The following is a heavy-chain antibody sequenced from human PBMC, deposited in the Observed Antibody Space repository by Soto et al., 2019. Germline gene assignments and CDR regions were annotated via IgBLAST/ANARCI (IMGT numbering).Heavy chain of an antibody. CDR2: IWYAGSNK. Sequence: ESGGGVVQPGRSLRLSCAASGFTFSTYGMHWVRQAPGKGLEWVAVIWYAGSNKYYADSVKGRFTSSRDNSKNTLYLQMNSLRAEDTAVYYCARGTVHFDYWCQGTLVTVSS. J-gene: IGHJ4*02. D-gene: IGHD4-17*01. CDR1: GFTFSTYG. V-gene: IGHV3-33*01. CDR3: ARGTVHFDY.